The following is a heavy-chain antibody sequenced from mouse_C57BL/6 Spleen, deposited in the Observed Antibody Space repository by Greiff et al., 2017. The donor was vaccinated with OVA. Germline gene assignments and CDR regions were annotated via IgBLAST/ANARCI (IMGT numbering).Heavy chain of an antibody. J-gene: IGHJ4*01. Sequence: EVQLQQSGPELVKPGASVKISCKASGYSFTDYNMNWVKQSTGQSLEWIGVINPTYGTTSYNQKFKGKATLTVDKSSSTAYMQLNSLTSEDSAVYYCASAGYYDYDGGNYYAMDYWGQGTSVTVSS. V-gene: IGHV1-39*01. D-gene: IGHD2-4*01. CDR2: INPTYGTT. CDR1: GYSFTDYN. CDR3: ASAGYYDYDGGNYYAMDY.